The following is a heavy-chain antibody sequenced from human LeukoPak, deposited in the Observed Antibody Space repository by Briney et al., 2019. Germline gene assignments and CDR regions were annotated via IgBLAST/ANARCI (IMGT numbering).Heavy chain of an antibody. CDR3: AKSRAAAGTFIFDY. CDR1: GFTFSSYS. D-gene: IGHD6-13*01. Sequence: GGSLRLSCAASGFTFSSYSMNWVRQAPGKGLEWVSYISSSSSTIYYADSVKGRFTISRDNSKNTLYLQMNSLRAEDTAVYYCAKSRAAAGTFIFDYWGQGTLVTVSS. CDR2: ISSSSSTI. J-gene: IGHJ4*02. V-gene: IGHV3-48*01.